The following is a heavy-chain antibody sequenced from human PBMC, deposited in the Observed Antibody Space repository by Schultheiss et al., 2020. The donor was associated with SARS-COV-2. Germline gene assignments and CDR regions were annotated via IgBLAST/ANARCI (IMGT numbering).Heavy chain of an antibody. Sequence: SETLSLTCTVSGGSISSYYWSWIRQPAGKGLEWIGRIYTSGSTNYNPSLKSRVTISVDKSKNQFSLKLSSVTAADTAVYYCARARDYDILSGRYYYYYYGMDVWGQGTTFTVSS. CDR1: GGSISSYY. CDR3: ARARDYDILSGRYYYYYYGMDV. CDR2: IYTSGST. J-gene: IGHJ6*02. V-gene: IGHV4-4*07. D-gene: IGHD3-9*01.